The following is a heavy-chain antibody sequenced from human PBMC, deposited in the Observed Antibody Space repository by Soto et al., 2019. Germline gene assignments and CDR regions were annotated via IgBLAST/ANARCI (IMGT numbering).Heavy chain of an antibody. CDR1: GFTFSSYW. Sequence: EVQLVESGGGIVQPGGSLRLSCAASGFTFSSYWMHWVRQAPGKGLVWVSRINSDGSRTSCADSAKGRFTISRDNAKNTVYLQMNSLRAKDTAVYYCARGDGDYYDGNGYLGRHWGQGTLVTVSS. CDR3: ARGDGDYYDGNGYLGRH. CDR2: INSDGSRT. V-gene: IGHV3-74*01. D-gene: IGHD3-22*01. J-gene: IGHJ4*02.